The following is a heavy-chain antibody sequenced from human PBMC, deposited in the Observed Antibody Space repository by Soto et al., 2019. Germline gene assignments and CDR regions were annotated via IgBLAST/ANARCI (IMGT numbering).Heavy chain of an antibody. J-gene: IGHJ4*02. CDR3: ARDRGRPYFDWLLALDY. CDR1: GGTFSSYA. CDR2: IIPIFGTA. V-gene: IGHV1-69*13. D-gene: IGHD3-9*01. Sequence: SVKVSCKASGGTFSSYAISWVRQAPGQGLEWMGGIIPIFGTANYAQKFQGRVTITADESTSTAYMELSSLRSEDTAVYYCARDRGRPYFDWLLALDYWGQGTLVTVSS.